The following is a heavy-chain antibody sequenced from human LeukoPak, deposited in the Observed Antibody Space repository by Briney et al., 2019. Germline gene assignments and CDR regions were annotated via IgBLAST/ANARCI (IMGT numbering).Heavy chain of an antibody. CDR2: IKSKTDGGTT. CDR3: TTAGVLLWFGELGDY. V-gene: IGHV3-15*01. J-gene: IGHJ4*02. Sequence: GGSLRLSCAASGFTFSNAWMSWVRQAPGKGLEWVGRIKSKTDGGTTDYAAPVKGRFTISRDDSKNTLYLQMNSLKTEDTAVYYCTTAGVLLWFGELGDYWGQGTLVTVSS. D-gene: IGHD3-10*01. CDR1: GFTFSNAW.